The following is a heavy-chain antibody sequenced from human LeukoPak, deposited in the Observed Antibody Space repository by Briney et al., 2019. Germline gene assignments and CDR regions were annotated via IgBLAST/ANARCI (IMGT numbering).Heavy chain of an antibody. CDR2: ISSSSSYI. V-gene: IGHV3-21*01. CDR3: ARDARYSSNLYGMDV. CDR1: GFTFSSYS. J-gene: IGHJ6*02. Sequence: PGGSLRLSCAASGFTFSSYSMNWVRQAPGKGLEWVSSISSSSSYIYYADSVKGRFTISRDNAKNSLYLQMNSLRAEDTAVYYCARDARYSSNLYGMDVWGQGTTVTVPS. D-gene: IGHD6-13*01.